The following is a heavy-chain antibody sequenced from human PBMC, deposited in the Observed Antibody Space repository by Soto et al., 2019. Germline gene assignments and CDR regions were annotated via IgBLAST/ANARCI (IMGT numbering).Heavy chain of an antibody. CDR2: IYYSGST. J-gene: IGHJ4*02. CDR1: GGSISSSSYY. D-gene: IGHD4-17*01. Sequence: SETLSLTCTVSGGSISSSSYYWGWIRQPPGKGLEWIGSIYYSGSTYYNPSLKSRVTISVDTSKNQFSLKLSSVTAADTAVYYCARAVGYGDYRYFDYWGQGTLVTVSS. V-gene: IGHV4-39*01. CDR3: ARAVGYGDYRYFDY.